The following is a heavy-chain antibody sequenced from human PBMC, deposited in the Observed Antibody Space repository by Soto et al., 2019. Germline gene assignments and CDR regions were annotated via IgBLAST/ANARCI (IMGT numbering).Heavy chain of an antibody. Sequence: VASVKVSCKASGGTFSSYAISWVRQAPGQGLEWMGGIIPIFGTANYAQKFQGRVTITADESTSTAYMELSSLRSEDTAVYYCARRDTAMVFDYWGQGTLVTVSS. J-gene: IGHJ4*02. V-gene: IGHV1-69*13. D-gene: IGHD5-18*01. CDR2: IIPIFGTA. CDR3: ARRDTAMVFDY. CDR1: GGTFSSYA.